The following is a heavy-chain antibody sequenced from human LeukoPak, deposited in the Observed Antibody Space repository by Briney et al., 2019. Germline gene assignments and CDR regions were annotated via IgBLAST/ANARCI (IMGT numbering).Heavy chain of an antibody. CDR1: GGSISSGSYY. V-gene: IGHV4-61*02. Sequence: PSETLSLTCTVSGGSISSGSYYWSWIRQPAGKGLEWIGRIYTSGSTNYNPSLKSRVTISVDTSKNQFSLKLSSVTAADTAVYYCAREVDYGDYGGLPDAFDIWGQGTMVTVSS. CDR2: IYTSGST. J-gene: IGHJ3*02. D-gene: IGHD4-17*01. CDR3: AREVDYGDYGGLPDAFDI.